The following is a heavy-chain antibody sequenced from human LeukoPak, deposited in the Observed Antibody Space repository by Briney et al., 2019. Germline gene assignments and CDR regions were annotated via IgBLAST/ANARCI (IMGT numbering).Heavy chain of an antibody. D-gene: IGHD6-6*01. CDR3: ARVGYSSSARYYYYYYMDV. V-gene: IGHV3-23*01. Sequence: GGSLRLSCAASGFTFSRSAMTWVRQSPGKGLEWVATINNSGGTTYYADSVQGRVTISRDNSKNTLSLQMHSLRVEDTAVYYCARVGYSSSARYYYYYYMDVWGKGTTVTVSS. J-gene: IGHJ6*03. CDR1: GFTFSRSA. CDR2: INNSGGTT.